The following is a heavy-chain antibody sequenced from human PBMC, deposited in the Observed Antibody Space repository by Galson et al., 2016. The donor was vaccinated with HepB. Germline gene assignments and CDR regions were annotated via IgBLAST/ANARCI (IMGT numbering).Heavy chain of an antibody. CDR2: ISSSTSYV. Sequence: SLRLSCAASGFQFSNYSMNWVRQAPREGLEWVSSISSSTSYVFYADSVQGRFTISRDYSKDTLYLQMNSLRAEDTALYYCARDSRGNNSGYLVGAFDMWGQGTMVTVSS. V-gene: IGHV3-21*04. CDR3: ARDSRGNNSGYLVGAFDM. CDR1: GFQFSNYS. D-gene: IGHD5-18*01. J-gene: IGHJ3*02.